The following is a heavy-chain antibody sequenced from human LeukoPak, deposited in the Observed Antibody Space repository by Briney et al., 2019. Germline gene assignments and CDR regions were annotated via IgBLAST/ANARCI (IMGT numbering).Heavy chain of an antibody. CDR3: ARELYDSRFQIDY. D-gene: IGHD3-22*01. CDR2: ISYDGSNK. V-gene: IGHV3-30-3*01. Sequence: QPGGSLRLSCAASGFTFSSYAMHWVRQAPGKGLEWVAVISYDGSNKYYADSVKGRFTISRDNSKNTLYLQMNSLRAEDTAVYYCARELYDSRFQIDYWGQGTLVTVSS. J-gene: IGHJ4*02. CDR1: GFTFSSYA.